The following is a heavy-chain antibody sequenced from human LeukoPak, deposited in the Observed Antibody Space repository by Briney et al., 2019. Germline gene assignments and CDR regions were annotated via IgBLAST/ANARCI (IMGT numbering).Heavy chain of an antibody. CDR3: AKGGVYDSSGYLGY. D-gene: IGHD3-22*01. V-gene: IGHV3-9*01. Sequence: GRSLRLSCAASGFTFDDYAMHWVRQAPGKGLEWVSGISWNSGSIGYADSVKGRFTISRDNAKNSPYLQMNSLRAEDTALYYCAKGGVYDSSGYLGYWGQGTLVTVSS. J-gene: IGHJ4*02. CDR2: ISWNSGSI. CDR1: GFTFDDYA.